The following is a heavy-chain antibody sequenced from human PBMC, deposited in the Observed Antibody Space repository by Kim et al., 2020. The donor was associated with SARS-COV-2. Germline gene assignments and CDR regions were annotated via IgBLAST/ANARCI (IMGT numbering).Heavy chain of an antibody. CDR3: ASVWFRDSQTAVY. CDR2: INHSGST. V-gene: IGHV4-34*01. J-gene: IGHJ4*02. CDR1: GGSFSGYY. D-gene: IGHD3-10*01. Sequence: SETLSLTCAVYGGSFSGYYWSWIRQPPGKGLEWIGEINHSGSTNYNPSLKSRVTISVDTSKNQFSLKLSSVTAADTAVYYCASVWFRDSQTAVYWGQGTLVTVSS.